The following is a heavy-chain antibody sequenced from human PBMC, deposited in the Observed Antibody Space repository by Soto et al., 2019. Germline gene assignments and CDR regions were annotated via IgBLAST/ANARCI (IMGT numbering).Heavy chain of an antibody. J-gene: IGHJ5*02. Sequence: SETLSLTCTVSGGSISSGGYYWSWIRQHPGKGLEWIGYIYYSGRTYYNPSLHSRVSIAVDTTENQFSLKLTSVTAADTSVYYCARGSFSSSSSWFDPWGRGTLVTVS. CDR1: GGSISSGGYY. V-gene: IGHV4-31*03. D-gene: IGHD6-6*01. CDR3: ARGSFSSSSSWFDP. CDR2: IYYSGRT.